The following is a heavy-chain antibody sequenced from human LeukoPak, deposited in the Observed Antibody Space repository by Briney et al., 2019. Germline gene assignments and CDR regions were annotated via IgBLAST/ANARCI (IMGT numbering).Heavy chain of an antibody. CDR3: ARLGQLDCSGGSCYYFDY. CDR1: GGSFSGYY. Sequence: SETLSLTCAVYGGSFSGYYWSWIRQPPGKGLEWIGEINHSGSTNYNPSLKSRVTISVDTSKNQFSLKLGSVTAADTAVYYCARLGQLDCSGGSCYYFDYWGQGTLVTVSS. D-gene: IGHD2-15*01. CDR2: INHSGST. V-gene: IGHV4-34*01. J-gene: IGHJ4*02.